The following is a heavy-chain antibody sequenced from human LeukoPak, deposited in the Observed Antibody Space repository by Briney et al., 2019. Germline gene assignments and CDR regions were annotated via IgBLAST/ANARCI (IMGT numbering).Heavy chain of an antibody. J-gene: IGHJ4*02. D-gene: IGHD4-23*01. V-gene: IGHV4-4*09. CDR2: IYTSGST. CDR1: GFTVSSNY. CDR3: ARVAPNGGLLDY. Sequence: ESLRLSCAASGFTVSSNYMSWVRQAPGKGLEWIGYIYTSGSTIYNPSLKSRVTISVDTSKNQFSLKLSSVTAADTAVYYCARVAPNGGLLDYWGQGTLVTVSS.